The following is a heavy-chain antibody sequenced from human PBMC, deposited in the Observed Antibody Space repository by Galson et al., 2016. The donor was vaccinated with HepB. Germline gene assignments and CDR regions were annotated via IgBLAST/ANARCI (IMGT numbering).Heavy chain of an antibody. V-gene: IGHV3-23*01. Sequence: SLRLSCAASGFTFNTYAMSWVRQAPGKGLEWVSVVSGSDRTTYYADSVKGRFNIYRDNSKNTLFLQMNSLRAEDTAVYYCAKGDTYSGSSNFDFWGQGTLVTVSS. CDR2: VSGSDRTT. D-gene: IGHD6-6*01. J-gene: IGHJ4*02. CDR1: GFTFNTYA. CDR3: AKGDTYSGSSNFDF.